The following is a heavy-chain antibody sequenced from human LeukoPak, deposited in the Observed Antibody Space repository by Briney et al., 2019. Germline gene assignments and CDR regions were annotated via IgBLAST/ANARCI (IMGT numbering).Heavy chain of an antibody. Sequence: GGSLRLSCAASGFTFSSYWMHWVRQAPGKGLVWVSRIYSDGSRRDYADSVKGRFTISGDNAKNTLYLQMNILRAGDTAVYYCARDDYGGNCYWGQGTLVTVSS. D-gene: IGHD4-23*01. CDR2: IYSDGSRR. CDR1: GFTFSSYW. CDR3: ARDDYGGNCY. V-gene: IGHV3-74*01. J-gene: IGHJ4*02.